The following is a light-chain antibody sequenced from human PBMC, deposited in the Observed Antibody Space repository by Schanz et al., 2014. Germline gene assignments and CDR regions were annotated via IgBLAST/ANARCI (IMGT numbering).Light chain of an antibody. Sequence: QSALTQPASVSGSPGQSITISCTGTSSDVGGYNYVTWYQQYPGKAPKVIIYDVSDRPSGVSNRFSGSKSGNTASLTISGLQAEDEADYYCCSYAGSSWVFGGGTKLTVL. V-gene: IGLV2-14*03. J-gene: IGLJ3*02. CDR1: SSDVGGYNY. CDR2: DVS. CDR3: CSYAGSSWV.